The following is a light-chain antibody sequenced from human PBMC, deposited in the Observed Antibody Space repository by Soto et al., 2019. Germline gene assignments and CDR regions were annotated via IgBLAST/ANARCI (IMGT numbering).Light chain of an antibody. CDR1: STDHYGSNY. Sequence: QSALTQPPSASGSPGQSVTISCTGTSTDHYGSNYVSWYQQHPGKVPKLIIYEVTQRPSGVPDRFSGAKSGNTASLTVSGLQGEDEADYYYSSYAGRNLLLFGAGTKLTVL. CDR2: EVT. V-gene: IGLV2-8*01. CDR3: SSYAGRNLLL. J-gene: IGLJ1*01.